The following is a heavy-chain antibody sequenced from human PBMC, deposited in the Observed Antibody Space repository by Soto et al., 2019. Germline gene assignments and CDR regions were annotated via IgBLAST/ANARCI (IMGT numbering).Heavy chain of an antibody. CDR1: GGSISSSSYY. CDR2: IYYSGST. J-gene: IGHJ4*02. CDR3: ASSLLGYCSGGSCYYFDY. V-gene: IGHV4-39*01. Sequence: SETLSLTCTVSGGSISSSSYYWGWIRQPPGKGLEWIGSIYYSGSTYYNPSLKSRVTISVDTSKNQFSLKLSSVTTADTAVYYCASSLLGYCSGGSCYYFDYWGQGTLVTVSS. D-gene: IGHD2-15*01.